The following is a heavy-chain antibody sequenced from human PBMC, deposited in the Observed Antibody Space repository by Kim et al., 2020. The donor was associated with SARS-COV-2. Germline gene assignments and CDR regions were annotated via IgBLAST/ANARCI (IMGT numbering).Heavy chain of an antibody. CDR1: GFTFSSFE. D-gene: IGHD2-15*01. CDR2: ISSGGSTI. Sequence: GGSLRLSCAASGFTFSSFEMNWVRQAPGKGLEWVSYISSGGSTIYYADSVKGRFTISRDSTKNSLYLQMNSLRAEDTAVYYCARVGGYGGNSGMDVWGQETTVTVSS. CDR3: ARVGGYGGNSGMDV. J-gene: IGHJ6*02. V-gene: IGHV3-48*03.